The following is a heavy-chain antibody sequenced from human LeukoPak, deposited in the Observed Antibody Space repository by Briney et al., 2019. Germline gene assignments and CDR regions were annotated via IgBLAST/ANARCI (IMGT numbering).Heavy chain of an antibody. CDR2: IYYSGST. Sequence: SETLSLTCTVSGGSISSYYWSWIRQPPGKGLEWMGYIYYSGSTNYNPSLKGRVTISVDPPKNHFSLQLSSVTAADTAVYYCARHDYSNPRIDYWGQGTLVTVSS. D-gene: IGHD4-11*01. V-gene: IGHV4-59*08. CDR1: GGSISSYY. CDR3: ARHDYSNPRIDY. J-gene: IGHJ4*02.